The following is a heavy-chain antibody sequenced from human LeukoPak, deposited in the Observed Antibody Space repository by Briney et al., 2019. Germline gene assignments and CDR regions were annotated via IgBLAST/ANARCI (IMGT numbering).Heavy chain of an antibody. J-gene: IGHJ4*02. CDR3: ASYSSSWDYFDY. CDR2: FDPEDGET. CDR1: GYTLTELS. Sequence: ASVKVSCEVSGYTLTELSMHWVRQAPGKGLEWMGGFDPEDGETIYAQKFQGRVTMTEDTSTDTAYMELSSLRSEDTAVYYCASYSSSWDYFDYWGQGTLVTVSS. D-gene: IGHD6-13*01. V-gene: IGHV1-24*01.